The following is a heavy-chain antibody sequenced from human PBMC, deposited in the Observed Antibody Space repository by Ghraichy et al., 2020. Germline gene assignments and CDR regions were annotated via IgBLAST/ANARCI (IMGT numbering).Heavy chain of an antibody. CDR3: ASSRSMDV. V-gene: IGHV3-66*01. Sequence: LSLTCAASGTPVITTYITRVRQAPGKGLEWVSTIYGGGSTYYADSVQGRFSVSRDNSKNTLYLQMNSLRAEDTGVSFCASSRSMDVWGQGTTVTVSS. CDR2: IYGGGST. J-gene: IGHJ6*02. CDR1: GTPVITTY.